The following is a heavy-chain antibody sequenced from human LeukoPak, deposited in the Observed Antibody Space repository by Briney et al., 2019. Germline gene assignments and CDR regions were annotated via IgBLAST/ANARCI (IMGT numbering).Heavy chain of an antibody. D-gene: IGHD2-2*01. Sequence: PGGSLRLSCAASGFTFSSYGMHWVRQAPGKGLEWVAVIWYDGSNKYYADSVKGRFTISRDNSKNTLYLQMNSLRAEDTAVYYCARVGAVVVPAAPSDYYFDYWGQGTLVTVSS. CDR3: ARVGAVVVPAAPSDYYFDY. CDR1: GFTFSSYG. J-gene: IGHJ4*02. CDR2: IWYDGSNK. V-gene: IGHV3-33*01.